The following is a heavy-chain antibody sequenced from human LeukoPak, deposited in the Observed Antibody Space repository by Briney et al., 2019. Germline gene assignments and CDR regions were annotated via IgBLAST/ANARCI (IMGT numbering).Heavy chain of an antibody. D-gene: IGHD1-26*01. CDR2: INPNSGGT. Sequence: ASVKVSCKASGYTFTGYYMRWVRQAPGQGLEWMGRINPNSGGTNYAQKYQGRVTMTRDTSISTAYMELSRLRSDDTAVYYCARGPEEWELLGPPDYWGQGTLVTVSS. CDR1: GYTFTGYY. V-gene: IGHV1-2*06. J-gene: IGHJ4*02. CDR3: ARGPEEWELLGPPDY.